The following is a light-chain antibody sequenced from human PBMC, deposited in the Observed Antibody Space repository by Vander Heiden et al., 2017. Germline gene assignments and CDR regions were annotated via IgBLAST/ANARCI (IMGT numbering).Light chain of an antibody. J-gene: IGLJ2*01. CDR2: EGS. CDR3: SSYTSSSTLGV. Sequence: QSALTHPAPVSGSPGQSITIPCTGTSSAVGGYHHVSWYQQHPGKAPKLMIYEGSNRPAVVSNRFSGSKSGNTASLTISGLQAEDEADYYCSSYTSSSTLGVFGGGTKLTVL. CDR1: SSAVGGYHH. V-gene: IGLV2-14*01.